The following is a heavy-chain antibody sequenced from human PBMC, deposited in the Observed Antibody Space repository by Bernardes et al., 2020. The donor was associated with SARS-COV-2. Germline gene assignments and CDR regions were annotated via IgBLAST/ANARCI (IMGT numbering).Heavy chain of an antibody. CDR1: GYTFSNHD. CDR3: ARASETYYDFWNSDYYYGLAV. D-gene: IGHD3-3*01. Sequence: ASVKVSCKASGYTFSNHDINWVRQATGQGLEWMGWMNPNSGNTGYAQKFQGRVTMTRSTSISTAYMELSSLKSEDTAVYYCARASETYYDFWNSDYYYGLAVWGQGTTVTVSS. CDR2: MNPNSGNT. V-gene: IGHV1-8*01. J-gene: IGHJ6*02.